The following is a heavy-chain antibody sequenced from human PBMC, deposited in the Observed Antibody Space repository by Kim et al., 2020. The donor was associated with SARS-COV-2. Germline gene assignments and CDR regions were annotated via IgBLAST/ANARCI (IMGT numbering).Heavy chain of an antibody. D-gene: IGHD2-8*01. Sequence: NYTPSLKSRVTISVDTSKNQFSLKLSSVTAAYTAVYYCARGLPRYYPLDVWGQGTTVTVSS. V-gene: IGHV4-34*01. CDR3: ARGLPRYYPLDV. J-gene: IGHJ6*02.